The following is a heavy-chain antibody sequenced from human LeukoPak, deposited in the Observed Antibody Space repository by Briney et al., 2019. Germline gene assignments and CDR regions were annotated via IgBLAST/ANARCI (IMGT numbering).Heavy chain of an antibody. CDR2: ISAYNGNT. Sequence: GASVKVSCKASGYTFTSYGISWVRQAPGQGLEWMGWISAYNGNTNYAQKLQGRVTMTRNTSISTAYMELSSLRSDDTAVYHCARDWSNCSGGSCYYFDYWGQGTLVTVSS. D-gene: IGHD2-15*01. J-gene: IGHJ4*02. V-gene: IGHV1-18*01. CDR3: ARDWSNCSGGSCYYFDY. CDR1: GYTFTSYG.